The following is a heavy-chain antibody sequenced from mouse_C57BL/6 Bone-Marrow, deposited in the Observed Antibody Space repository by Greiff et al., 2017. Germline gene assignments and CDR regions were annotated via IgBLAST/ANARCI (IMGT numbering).Heavy chain of an antibody. CDR3: AIGEYDGYPACFAY. J-gene: IGHJ3*01. D-gene: IGHD2-3*01. CDR2: IHPSDSDT. Sequence: QVQLQQPGAELVKPGASVKVSCKASGYTFTSYWMHWVKQRPGQGLEWIGRIHPSDSDTNYNQKFKGKATLTVDKSSSTAYMQLSSLTSEDSAVYYCAIGEYDGYPACFAYWGQGTLVTVSA. V-gene: IGHV1-74*01. CDR1: GYTFTSYW.